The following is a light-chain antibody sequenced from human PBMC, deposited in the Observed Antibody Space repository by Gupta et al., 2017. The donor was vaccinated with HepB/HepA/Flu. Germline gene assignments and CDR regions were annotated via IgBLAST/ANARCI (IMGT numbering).Light chain of an antibody. Sequence: HSALTQPASVSGSPGQSITISCTGTSSDVGGYNYVSWYQQHPGKAPNLMIYDVSNRPSGISNRFSGSKSGNTASLSISGLQAEDEADYYCSSYTISSTLVFGGGTKLTVL. CDR1: SSDVGGYNY. V-gene: IGLV2-14*03. CDR2: DVS. CDR3: SSYTISSTLV. J-gene: IGLJ2*01.